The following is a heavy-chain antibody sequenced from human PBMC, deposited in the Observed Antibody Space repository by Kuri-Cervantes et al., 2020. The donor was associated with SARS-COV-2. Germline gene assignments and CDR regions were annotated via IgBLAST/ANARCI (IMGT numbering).Heavy chain of an antibody. D-gene: IGHD1-26*01. J-gene: IGHJ4*02. V-gene: IGHV1-69*04. CDR3: ATAPAYSGRALLAY. CDR1: GGTFSNYA. Sequence: SVKVSCKVSGGTFSNYAISWVRQAPGQGLEWMGRIVPILDTANSAQNFQGRVTITADKSTNTAYMELSSLRSEDTAVYYCATAPAYSGRALLAYWGQGTLVTVSS. CDR2: IVPILDTA.